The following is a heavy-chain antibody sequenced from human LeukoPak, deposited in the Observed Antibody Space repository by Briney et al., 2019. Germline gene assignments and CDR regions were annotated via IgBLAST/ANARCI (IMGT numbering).Heavy chain of an antibody. V-gene: IGHV3-53*01. CDR3: ARLYCSGGSCYFDY. CDR2: IYSGGST. D-gene: IGHD2-15*01. CDR1: GFTVSSNY. Sequence: PGGSLRLSCAASGFTVSSNYMSWVRQAPGKGLEWVSVIYSGGSTYYADSVKGRFTISRDNSKNTLYLQMNSLRAEDTAVYYCARLYCSGGSCYFDYWGQGTLVTVPS. J-gene: IGHJ4*02.